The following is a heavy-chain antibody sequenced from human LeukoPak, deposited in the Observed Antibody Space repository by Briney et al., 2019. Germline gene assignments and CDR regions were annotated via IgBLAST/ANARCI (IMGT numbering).Heavy chain of an antibody. CDR1: GGSISSGGYY. Sequence: SETLSLTCTVSGGSISSGGYYWSWIRQHPGKGLEWIGYIYYSGSTYYNPSLKSRVTISVDTSKNQFSLKLSSVTAADTAVYYCASISVAGTGKYFDYWGQGTLVTVSS. D-gene: IGHD6-19*01. CDR2: IYYSGST. CDR3: ASISVAGTGKYFDY. V-gene: IGHV4-31*03. J-gene: IGHJ4*02.